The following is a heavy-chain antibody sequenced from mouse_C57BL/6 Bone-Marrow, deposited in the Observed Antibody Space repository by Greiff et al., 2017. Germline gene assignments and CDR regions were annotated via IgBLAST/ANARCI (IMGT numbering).Heavy chain of an antibody. Sequence: QVHVKQPGAELVMPGASVKLSCKASGYTFTSYWMHWVKQRPGQGLEWIGEIDPSDSYTNYNQKFKGKSTLTVDKSSSTAYMQLSSLTSEDSAVYYCARGVFAYWGQGTLVTVSA. CDR1: GYTFTSYW. CDR2: IDPSDSYT. CDR3: ARGVFAY. J-gene: IGHJ3*01. V-gene: IGHV1-69*01.